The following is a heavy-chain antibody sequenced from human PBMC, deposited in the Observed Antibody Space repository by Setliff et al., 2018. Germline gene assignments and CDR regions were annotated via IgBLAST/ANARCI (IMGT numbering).Heavy chain of an antibody. J-gene: IGHJ3*02. V-gene: IGHV3-73*01. D-gene: IGHD6-13*01. CDR1: GFTFSGSA. CDR3: AAAPAGSDVFDM. Sequence: PGGSLRLSCAASGFTFSGSAMYWVRQASGKGLERVGRIRSKSDSYATIYAASVRGRFTISRDDSKNTAYLQMNSLKTEDTAVYYCAAAPAGSDVFDMWGQGTMVTVSS. CDR2: IRSKSDSYAT.